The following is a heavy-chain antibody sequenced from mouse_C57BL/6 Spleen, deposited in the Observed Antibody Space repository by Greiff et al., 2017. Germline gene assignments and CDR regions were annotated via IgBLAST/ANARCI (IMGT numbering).Heavy chain of an antibody. CDR3: AREGNPGYEDAIDY. CDR1: GFTFSSYA. J-gene: IGHJ4*01. CDR2: ISDGGSYT. Sequence: EVQLVESGGGLVKPGGSLKLSCAASGFTFSSYAMSWVRQTPEQGLEWVATISDGGSYTYYPDNVKGRFTLSRDKAKNNLYLQMSHLKSEDSALYYGAREGNPGYEDAIDYWGQGTSVTVSS. V-gene: IGHV5-4*01. D-gene: IGHD2-2*01.